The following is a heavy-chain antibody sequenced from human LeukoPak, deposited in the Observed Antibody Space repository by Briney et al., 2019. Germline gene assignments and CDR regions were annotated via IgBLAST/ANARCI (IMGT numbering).Heavy chain of an antibody. V-gene: IGHV4-59*01. CDR3: ARVSNYYDSSGPRYYYYGMDV. CDR2: IYYSGST. CDR1: GGSISSYY. Sequence: SETLSLTCTVSGGSISSYYWFWIRQPAGKGLEWIGYIYYSGSTNYNPSLKSRVTISVDTSKNQFSLKLSSVTAADTAVYYCARVSNYYDSSGPRYYYYGMDVWGQGTTVTVSS. D-gene: IGHD3-22*01. J-gene: IGHJ6*02.